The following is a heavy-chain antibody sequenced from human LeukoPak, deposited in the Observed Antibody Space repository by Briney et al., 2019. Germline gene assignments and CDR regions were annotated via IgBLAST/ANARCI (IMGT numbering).Heavy chain of an antibody. D-gene: IGHD3-3*01. Sequence: SETLSLTCTVSGGSISSSSYYWGWIRQPPGKGLEWIGSIYYSGSTYYNPSLKSRVTISVDTSKNQFSLKLSSVTAADTAVYYCARDTYDFWSGYLNWFDPWGQGTLVTVSS. V-gene: IGHV4-39*02. CDR1: GGSISSSSYY. CDR2: IYYSGST. J-gene: IGHJ5*02. CDR3: ARDTYDFWSGYLNWFDP.